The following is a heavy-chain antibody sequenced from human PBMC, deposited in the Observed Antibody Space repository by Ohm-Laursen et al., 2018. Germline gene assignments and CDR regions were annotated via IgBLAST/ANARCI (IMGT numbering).Heavy chain of an antibody. V-gene: IGHV5-51*01. CDR1: GFSFTSYW. D-gene: IGHD2-21*01. CDR2: IYPGDSDT. J-gene: IGHJ6*02. CDR3: AKGGRGGASGYYGMDV. Sequence: RASPMLSCKGSGFSFTSYWIGWVRSMPGKGLEWMGIIYPGDSDTRYSPSFQGQVTISADESISTAYLQWSSLKASDTPMYYCAKGGRGGASGYYGMDVWGQGTTVTVSS.